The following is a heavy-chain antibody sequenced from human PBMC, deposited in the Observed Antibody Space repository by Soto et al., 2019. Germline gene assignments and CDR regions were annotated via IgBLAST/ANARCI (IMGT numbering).Heavy chain of an antibody. Sequence: SETLSLTCTVSGGSITNYYWSWIRQPAGKGLEWIGRIYTKERTNYNLSFRNRVTMSVDTSKNQFSLKLDAVTAADTAVYYCARDDYKDGGDNWFDPWGQGTLVTVSS. D-gene: IGHD3-16*01. CDR3: ARDDYKDGGDNWFDP. V-gene: IGHV4-4*07. CDR1: GGSITNYY. J-gene: IGHJ5*02. CDR2: IYTKERT.